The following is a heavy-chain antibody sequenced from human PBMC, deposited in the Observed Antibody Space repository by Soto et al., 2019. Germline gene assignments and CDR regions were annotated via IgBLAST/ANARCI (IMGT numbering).Heavy chain of an antibody. D-gene: IGHD6-19*01. CDR1: GFSFSGYW. J-gene: IGHJ3*02. CDR2: INQDGNEK. V-gene: IGHV3-7*01. CDR3: VRPLGWRDAFDI. Sequence: EVQLVESGGALVQPGGSLRLSCAASGFSFSGYWMNWVRHPPGKGLEWVAYINQDGNEKYYLDSVKGRFTIFRDNAENSMYLQMDSLRAEDTAVYYCVRPLGWRDAFDIYGPGTMVTVS.